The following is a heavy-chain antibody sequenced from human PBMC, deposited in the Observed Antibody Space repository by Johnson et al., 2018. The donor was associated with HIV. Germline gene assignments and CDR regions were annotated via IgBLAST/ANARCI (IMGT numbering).Heavy chain of an antibody. Sequence: VQLVESGGGLVQPGGSLRLSCAASAFTFSSFAMSWVRQAPGKGLAWVSGISGAGGSRNYADSVKGRFTISRDNAKKSLYLQMNSLRAEDTALYYCTRDTYIHRVTVTESAFDIWGQGTMVTVSS. D-gene: IGHD4-11*01. CDR1: AFTFSSFA. CDR3: TRDTYIHRVTVTESAFDI. J-gene: IGHJ3*02. V-gene: IGHV3-23*04. CDR2: ISGAGGSR.